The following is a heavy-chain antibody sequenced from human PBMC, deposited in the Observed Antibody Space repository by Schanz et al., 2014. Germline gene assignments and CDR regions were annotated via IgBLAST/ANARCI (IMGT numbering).Heavy chain of an antibody. Sequence: QVQLVQSGGEVKKPGASATVSCKASGYTFNNHGISWVRQAPGQGLEWMGWISVYHGHTNYAEKVHGRVTMTTDTSTTQTYIEQRSLISDDTAVYSCVSPAGWAFGDYHGMDVWGQGTSVTVSS. D-gene: IGHD3-10*01. CDR3: VSPAGWAFGDYHGMDV. J-gene: IGHJ6*02. V-gene: IGHV1-18*01. CDR1: GYTFNNHG. CDR2: ISVYHGHT.